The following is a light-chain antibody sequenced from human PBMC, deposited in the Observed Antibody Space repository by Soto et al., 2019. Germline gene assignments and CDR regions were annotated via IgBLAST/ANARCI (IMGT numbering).Light chain of an antibody. CDR2: DVN. CDR1: SSDVGAYIF. CDR3: GSWDSSLSAYV. V-gene: IGLV2-8*01. Sequence: QSVLTQPPSASGSPGQSVTISCTGTSSDVGAYIFVSWYQQHPGKAPKLMVYDVNRRPPGVPDRFFGSKSGNTASLTVSGLQAEDEADYYCGSWDSSLSAYVFGTGTKVTVL. J-gene: IGLJ1*01.